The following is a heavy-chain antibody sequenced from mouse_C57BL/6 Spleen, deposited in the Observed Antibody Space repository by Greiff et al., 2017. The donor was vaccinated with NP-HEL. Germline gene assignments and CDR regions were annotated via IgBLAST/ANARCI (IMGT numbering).Heavy chain of an antibody. CDR3: ARDGYYRNWYFDV. CDR1: GYTFTSYW. V-gene: IGHV1-55*01. J-gene: IGHJ1*03. Sequence: QVQLKQPGAELVKPGASVKMSCKASGYTFTSYWITWVKQRPGQGLEWIGDIYPGSGSTNYNEKFKSKATLTVDTSSSTAYMQLSSLTSEDSAVYFCARDGYYRNWYFDVWGTGTPVTVSS. CDR2: IYPGSGST. D-gene: IGHD2-3*01.